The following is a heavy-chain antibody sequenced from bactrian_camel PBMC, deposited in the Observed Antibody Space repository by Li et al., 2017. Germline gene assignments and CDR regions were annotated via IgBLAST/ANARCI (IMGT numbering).Heavy chain of an antibody. J-gene: IGHJ4*01. Sequence: HVQLVESGGGSVQAGRSLRVSCVTSGITWGYQCMGWFRQIPDKEREGVAVIFNDDKRTTSYADFVKGRFTISKDNAKNTLYLQMNNLKPEDTAMYYCVDDCYGSRYYLARRTNVWGQGTQVTVS. CDR3: VDDCYGSRYYLARRTNV. CDR2: IFNDDKRTT. V-gene: IGHV3S26*01. D-gene: IGHD6*01. CDR1: GITWGYQC.